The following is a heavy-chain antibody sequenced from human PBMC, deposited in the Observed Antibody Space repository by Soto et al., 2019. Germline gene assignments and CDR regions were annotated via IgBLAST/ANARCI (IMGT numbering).Heavy chain of an antibody. D-gene: IGHD3-10*01. CDR1: GFTFRSYW. Sequence: PGGSLRLSCEIPGFTFRSYWMSWVRQAPGKGLEWVANIKEDGSEQYCVDSVRGRFTLSRDNDKNSLFLQMNSLKTEDTAVYYCAKSSSGLRDYFDSWGRGTLVTVSS. CDR2: IKEDGSEQ. CDR3: AKSSSGLRDYFDS. J-gene: IGHJ4*02. V-gene: IGHV3-7*01.